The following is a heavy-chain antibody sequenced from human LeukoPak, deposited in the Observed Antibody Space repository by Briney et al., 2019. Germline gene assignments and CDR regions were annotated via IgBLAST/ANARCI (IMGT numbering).Heavy chain of an antibody. CDR2: ISFDGSNK. V-gene: IGHV3-30-3*01. CDR1: GFTFSSYA. J-gene: IGHJ5*02. CDR3: ARDPVYSTVSSQMGWFDP. Sequence: QTGGSLRLSCAASGFTFSSYAMHWVRQAPGKGLEWVAVISFDGSNKQYADSVKGRFTISRDNSNNTLSLQMNSLRAEDTALYFCARDPVYSTVSSQMGWFDPWGQGTLVTVSS. D-gene: IGHD6-13*01.